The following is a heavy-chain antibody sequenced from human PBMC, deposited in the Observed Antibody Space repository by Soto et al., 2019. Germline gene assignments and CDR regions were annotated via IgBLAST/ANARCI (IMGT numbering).Heavy chain of an antibody. CDR2: IYYSGST. Sequence: PSETLSLTCSVSSGSISNYYWSWIRQPPGKELEWIGYIYYSGSTNYNPSLKSRVTISVDRSKNQFSLKLTSVTAADTAMYYCARLGGYYQSLDTWGQGTLVTVSS. V-gene: IGHV4-59*08. J-gene: IGHJ5*02. CDR1: SGSISNYY. D-gene: IGHD3-22*01. CDR3: ARLGGYYQSLDT.